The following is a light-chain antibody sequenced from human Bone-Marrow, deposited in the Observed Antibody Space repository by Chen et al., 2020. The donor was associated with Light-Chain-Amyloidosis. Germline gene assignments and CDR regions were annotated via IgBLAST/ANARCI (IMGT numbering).Light chain of an antibody. J-gene: IGLJ3*02. CDR1: NSNIGSNI. V-gene: IGLV1-44*01. CDR3: AAWDDSLNGWV. Sequence: QSVLIQPPSASGTPGQKGTISCSGSNSNIGSNIVNWYQHLPGTAPKLVIYSNNQRPAGVPDRFSGSKSGTSASLAISGLQSEDEADYYCAAWDDSLNGWVFGGGTKLTVL. CDR2: SNN.